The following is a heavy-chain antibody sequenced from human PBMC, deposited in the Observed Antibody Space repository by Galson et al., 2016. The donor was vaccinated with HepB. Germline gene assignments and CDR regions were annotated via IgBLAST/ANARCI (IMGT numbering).Heavy chain of an antibody. D-gene: IGHD2/OR15-2a*01. CDR2: MWADGVKK. Sequence: SLRLSCAASGFTFSSYGMHWVRQAPGKGLEWVAVMWADGVKKYCADSVKGRFTISRDTSKNTVYLQMNSLRAEDTAVYFCARDSDTTSHYGWFDPWGQGTLVTVSS. CDR3: ARDSDTTSHYGWFDP. V-gene: IGHV3-33*01. CDR1: GFTFSSYG. J-gene: IGHJ5*02.